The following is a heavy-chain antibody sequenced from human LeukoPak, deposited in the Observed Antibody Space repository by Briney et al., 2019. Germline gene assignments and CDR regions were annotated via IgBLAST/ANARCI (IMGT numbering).Heavy chain of an antibody. Sequence: ASVKVSCKASGYTFTGYYMHWVRQAPGQGLEWMGWINPNSGGTNYAQKFQGRVSMTRDTSISTAYMELSRLRSDDTAVYYCARPGIGQQLVYYWGQGTLVTVSS. J-gene: IGHJ4*02. CDR1: GYTFTGYY. V-gene: IGHV1-2*02. CDR3: ARPGIGQQLVYY. D-gene: IGHD6-13*01. CDR2: INPNSGGT.